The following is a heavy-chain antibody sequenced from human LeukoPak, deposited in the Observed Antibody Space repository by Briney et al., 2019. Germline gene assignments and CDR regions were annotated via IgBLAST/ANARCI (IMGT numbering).Heavy chain of an antibody. CDR1: GFTLSNSW. CDR2: ISYDGSNK. V-gene: IGHV3-30*18. D-gene: IGHD5-18*01. Sequence: GGSLRLSCAGSGFTLSNSWMGWVRQAPGKGLEWVAVISYDGSNKYHADSVKGRFTISRDNSKNTLYLQMNSLRAEDTAVYYCAKGGYSYGDFDYWGQGTLVTVSS. J-gene: IGHJ4*02. CDR3: AKGGYSYGDFDY.